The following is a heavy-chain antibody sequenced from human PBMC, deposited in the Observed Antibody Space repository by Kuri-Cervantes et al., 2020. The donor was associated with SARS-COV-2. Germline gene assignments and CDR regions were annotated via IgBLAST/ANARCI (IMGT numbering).Heavy chain of an antibody. D-gene: IGHD2-15*01. CDR2: ISYEGSNK. J-gene: IGHJ5*01. V-gene: IGHV3-30*03. CDR1: GFTFSSYG. Sequence: GGSLRLSCAASGFTFSSYGMHWVRQAPGKWLEWVAVISYEGSNKYYADSVKGRFTISRDNSKNSLYLQMNSLRDQDTAVYYCARVACSGGSCYPQFDTWGQGTLVTVSS. CDR3: ARVACSGGSCYPQFDT.